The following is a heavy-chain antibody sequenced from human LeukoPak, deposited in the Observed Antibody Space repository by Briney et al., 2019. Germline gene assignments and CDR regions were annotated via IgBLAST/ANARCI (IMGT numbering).Heavy chain of an antibody. CDR3: ASIAAAGTFDY. J-gene: IGHJ4*02. CDR1: GFTFSSYE. D-gene: IGHD6-13*01. V-gene: IGHV3-48*03. Sequence: GGSLRLSCAASGFTFSSYEMNWVRQAPGKGLEWVPYISSSGSTIYYADSVKGRFTISRDNAKNSLYLQMNSLRAEDTAVYYCASIAAAGTFDYWGQGTLVTVSS. CDR2: ISSSGSTI.